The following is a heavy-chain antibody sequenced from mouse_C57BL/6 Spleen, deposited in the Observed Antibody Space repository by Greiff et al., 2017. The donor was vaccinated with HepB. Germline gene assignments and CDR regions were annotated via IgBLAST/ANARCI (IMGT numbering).Heavy chain of an antibody. V-gene: IGHV1-31*01. Sequence: VHLKQSGPELVKPGASVKISCKASGYSFTGYYMHWVKQSHGNILDWIGYIYPYNGVSSYNQKFKGQATLTVDKSSSTAYMELRCLTSEDSAVYYCARDDCDVYWYFEVWGTGTTVTVSS. CDR3: ARDDCDVYWYFEV. J-gene: IGHJ1*03. CDR2: IYPYNGVS. D-gene: IGHD2-4*01. CDR1: GYSFTGYY.